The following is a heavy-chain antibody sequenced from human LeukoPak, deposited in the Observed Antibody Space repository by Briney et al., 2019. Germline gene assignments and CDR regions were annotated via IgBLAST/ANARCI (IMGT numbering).Heavy chain of an antibody. D-gene: IGHD1-26*01. CDR1: GFTFSSYG. CDR2: IWYDGSNK. CDR3: AKEGNYYGTDY. J-gene: IGHJ4*02. Sequence: GGSLRLSCEGSGFTFSSYGMHWIRQAPGKGLEWVAVIWYDGSNKYCADSVKGRFTISRDSSKNTLYLQMNSLRAEDTAVYYCAKEGNYYGTDYWGQGTLVTVSS. V-gene: IGHV3-33*06.